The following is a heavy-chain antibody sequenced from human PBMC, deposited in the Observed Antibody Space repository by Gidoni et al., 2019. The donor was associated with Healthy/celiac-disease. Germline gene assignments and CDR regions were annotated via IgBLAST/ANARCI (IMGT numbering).Heavy chain of an antibody. D-gene: IGHD3-10*01. CDR3: ARLNIVISQQPFDY. J-gene: IGHJ4*02. CDR1: VGSISSSSYY. Sequence: QLQLQESGPGLVKPSETLSLTCTVSVGSISSSSYYWGWIRQPPGKGLEWIGSIYYVGSTYYNPSLKSRVTISVDTSKNQFSLKLSSVTAADTAVYYCARLNIVISQQPFDYWGQGTLVTVSS. CDR2: IYYVGST. V-gene: IGHV4-39*01.